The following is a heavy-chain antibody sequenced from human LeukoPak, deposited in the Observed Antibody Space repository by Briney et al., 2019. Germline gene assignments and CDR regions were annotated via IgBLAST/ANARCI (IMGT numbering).Heavy chain of an antibody. J-gene: IGHJ4*02. CDR1: GFTFSNYA. V-gene: IGHV3-23*01. D-gene: IGHD3-9*01. Sequence: GGSLRLSCAAPGFTFSNYAMSWVRQAPGKGLEWVSAITGSGGNTYYADSVKGRFTISRDNPKNTVFLQMNSLRAEDTAVYYCAKWGDYDVLTGYYVSDYWGQGTLVTVSS. CDR2: ITGSGGNT. CDR3: AKWGDYDVLTGYYVSDY.